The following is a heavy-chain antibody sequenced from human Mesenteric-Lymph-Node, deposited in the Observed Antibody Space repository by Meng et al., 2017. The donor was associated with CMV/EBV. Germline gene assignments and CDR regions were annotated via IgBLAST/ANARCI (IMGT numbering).Heavy chain of an antibody. CDR1: VSSYA. D-gene: IGHD2-2*01. J-gene: IGHJ5*02. CDR2: IIPIFGTA. Sequence: VSSYAISWVRQAPGQGLEWMGGIIPIFGTANYAQKFQGRVTITADESTSTAYMELSSLRSEDTAVYYCAIPLGYCSSTSCYPWFDPWGQGTLVTVSS. CDR3: AIPLGYCSSTSCYPWFDP. V-gene: IGHV1-69*01.